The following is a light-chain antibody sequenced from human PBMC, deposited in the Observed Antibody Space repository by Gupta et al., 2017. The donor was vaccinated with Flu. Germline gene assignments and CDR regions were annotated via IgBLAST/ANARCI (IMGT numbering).Light chain of an antibody. J-gene: IGKJ5*01. Sequence: RATLSCRASQSFSNKFLAWYQQKPGQAPRLLIYAASSRATGTPDRFSGSGSGTDFTLTISRVEPEDFAVYYCQQCGSSPPITFGQGTRLEIK. CDR2: AAS. CDR3: QQCGSSPPIT. CDR1: QSFSNKF. V-gene: IGKV3-20*01.